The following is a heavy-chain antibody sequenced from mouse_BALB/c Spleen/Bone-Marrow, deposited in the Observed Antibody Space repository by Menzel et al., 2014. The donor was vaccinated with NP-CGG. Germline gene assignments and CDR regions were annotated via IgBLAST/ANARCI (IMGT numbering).Heavy chain of an antibody. J-gene: IGHJ4*01. CDR2: ISDGGSYT. CDR3: AREMAMDY. Sequence: EAMLVESGGGLVKPGGSLKLSCAASGFTFSDYYMYWVRQTPEKRLEWVATISDGGSYTYYPDSVKGRFTISRDNAKNNLYLQMSSLKSEDTAMYYCAREMAMDYWGQGTSVTVSS. CDR1: GFTFSDYY. V-gene: IGHV5-4*02.